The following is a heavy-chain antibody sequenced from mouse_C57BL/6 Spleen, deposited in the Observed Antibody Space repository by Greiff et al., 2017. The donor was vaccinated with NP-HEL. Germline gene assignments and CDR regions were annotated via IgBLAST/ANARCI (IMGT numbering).Heavy chain of an antibody. CDR3: ARRGSSGFFAY. V-gene: IGHV1-61*01. D-gene: IGHD3-2*02. CDR1: GYTFTSYW. Sequence: QVQLQQPGAELVRPGSSVKLSCKASGYTFTSYWMDWVKQRPGQGLEWIGNIYPSDSETHYNQKFKDKATLTVDKSSSTAYMQLSSLTSEDSAVYYCARRGSSGFFAYWGKGTLVTVSA. J-gene: IGHJ3*01. CDR2: IYPSDSET.